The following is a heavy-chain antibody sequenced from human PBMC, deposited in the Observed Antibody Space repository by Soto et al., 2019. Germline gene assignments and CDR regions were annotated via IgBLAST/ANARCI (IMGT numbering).Heavy chain of an antibody. V-gene: IGHV5-51*01. CDR2: IYPGDSDT. Sequence: GESLKISCKGSGYSFTSYWIGWVRQMPGKGLEWMGIIYPGDSDTRYSPSFQGQVTISADKSISTAYLQWSSLKASDTAMYYCARTKSLNGSGSYYDHWGQGPLVTVSS. D-gene: IGHD3-10*01. J-gene: IGHJ5*02. CDR1: GYSFTSYW. CDR3: ARTKSLNGSGSYYDH.